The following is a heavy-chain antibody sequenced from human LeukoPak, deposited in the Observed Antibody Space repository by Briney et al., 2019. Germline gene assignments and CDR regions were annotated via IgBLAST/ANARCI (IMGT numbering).Heavy chain of an antibody. CDR3: AKDRSYCSGGSCLVGDY. V-gene: IGHV3-23*01. J-gene: IGHJ4*02. Sequence: PGGSLRLSCAASGFTFSSYAMSWVRQAPGKGLEWVSAISGSGGSTYYADSVKGRFTISRDNSKNTLYLQMNSLRAEDTAVYFCAKDRSYCSGGSCLVGDYWGQGTLVTVSS. CDR1: GFTFSSYA. D-gene: IGHD2-15*01. CDR2: ISGSGGST.